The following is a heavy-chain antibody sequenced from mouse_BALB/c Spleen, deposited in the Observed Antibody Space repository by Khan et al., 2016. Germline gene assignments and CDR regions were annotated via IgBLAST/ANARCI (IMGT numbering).Heavy chain of an antibody. CDR1: GYTFTNYG. J-gene: IGHJ3*01. CDR3: ARHSEYGPFAY. Sequence: QIQLVQSGPELKKPGETVKISCKASGYTFTNYGMNWVKQAPGKGLKWMGWINTYTGEPTYADDFKGRFAFSLDTSASTAYLQLNNLNMEAAATYFCARHSEYGPFAYWGQGTLVTVSA. D-gene: IGHD1-2*01. V-gene: IGHV9-3-1*01. CDR2: INTYTGEP.